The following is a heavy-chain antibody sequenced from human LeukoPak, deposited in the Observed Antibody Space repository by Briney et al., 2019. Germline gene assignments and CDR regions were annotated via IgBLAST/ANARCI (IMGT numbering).Heavy chain of an antibody. Sequence: GGSLRLSCAVSGFTFSSYWMSWVRQAPGKGLEWVANTNQDGSEKYYVDSLEGRFTISRDNAKNSLFLQMNSLRAEDTAVYYCARGAYSGGSCYAYWGQGTLVIVSS. CDR3: ARGAYSGGSCYAY. CDR1: GFTFSSYW. D-gene: IGHD2-15*01. CDR2: TNQDGSEK. V-gene: IGHV3-7*01. J-gene: IGHJ4*02.